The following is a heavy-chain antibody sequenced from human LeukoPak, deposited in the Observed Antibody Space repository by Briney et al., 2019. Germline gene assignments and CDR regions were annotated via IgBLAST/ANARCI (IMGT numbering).Heavy chain of an antibody. V-gene: IGHV3-23*01. CDR2: ISGSGGST. D-gene: IGHD3-10*01. Sequence: PGGSLRLSCAASGFTFSSYAMTRVRQAPGKGLGWVSSISGSGGSTYYADSVKGRFTISRDNSKNTLYLQMNSLRAEDTAVYYCAKDLVTGSLDYWGQGTLVTVSS. CDR1: GFTFSSYA. CDR3: AKDLVTGSLDY. J-gene: IGHJ4*02.